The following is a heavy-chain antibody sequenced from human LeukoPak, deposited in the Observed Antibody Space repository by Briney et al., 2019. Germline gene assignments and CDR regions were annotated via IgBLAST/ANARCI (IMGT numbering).Heavy chain of an antibody. V-gene: IGHV1-69*01. CDR2: IIPIFGTA. D-gene: IGHD3-22*01. Sequence: SVKVSCKASGGTFSRYVISWVRQAPGQGLERMGGIIPIFGTANYAQKFQGRVTITADESTSTVCMELSSLRSEDTAVYYCARGSYYDSSGYYFNYWGQGTLVTVSS. J-gene: IGHJ4*02. CDR1: GGTFSRYV. CDR3: ARGSYYDSSGYYFNY.